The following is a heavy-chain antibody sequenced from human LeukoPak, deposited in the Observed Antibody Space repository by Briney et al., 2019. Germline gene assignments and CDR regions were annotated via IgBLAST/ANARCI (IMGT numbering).Heavy chain of an antibody. Sequence: SETLSLTCTVSGGSISSSSAYWGWIRQPPGKGLEWIGSIYYSKNTYYNPSLKSRATISADTSKNQFSLKLGSVSATDTAVYYCVSPRGFSYGYFDYWGQGTLVTVSS. CDR3: VSPRGFSYGYFDY. D-gene: IGHD5-18*01. CDR1: GGSISSSSAY. J-gene: IGHJ4*02. V-gene: IGHV4-39*01. CDR2: IYYSKNT.